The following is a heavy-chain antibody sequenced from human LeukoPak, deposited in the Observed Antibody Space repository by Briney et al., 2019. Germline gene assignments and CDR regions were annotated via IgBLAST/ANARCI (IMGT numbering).Heavy chain of an antibody. V-gene: IGHV3-53*01. CDR2: IYSGGTT. Sequence: GGSLRLSCAASGFTPSRNFMSLVRQAPGKGLEWVSVIYSGGTTYYADSVKGRFTISRDNSKNTLYLQMNSLRAEDTAMYYCARSDKWNYVWDSFDPWGQGTRVTVSS. D-gene: IGHD1-7*01. CDR1: GFTPSRNF. CDR3: ARSDKWNYVWDSFDP. J-gene: IGHJ5*02.